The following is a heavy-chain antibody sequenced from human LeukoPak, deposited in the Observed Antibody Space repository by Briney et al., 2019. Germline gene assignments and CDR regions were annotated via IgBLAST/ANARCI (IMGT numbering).Heavy chain of an antibody. CDR1: GYSFTSYW. D-gene: IGHD4-17*01. Sequence: GESLKISCKSSGYSFTSYWIGWVRQRPGKGLEWMGIIYPGDSDTRYSPSFQGQVTISADKSISTAYLQWSSLKASDTAMYYCARQPSTVTTIRSGLDYWGQGTLVTVSS. J-gene: IGHJ4*02. CDR2: IYPGDSDT. CDR3: ARQPSTVTTIRSGLDY. V-gene: IGHV5-51*01.